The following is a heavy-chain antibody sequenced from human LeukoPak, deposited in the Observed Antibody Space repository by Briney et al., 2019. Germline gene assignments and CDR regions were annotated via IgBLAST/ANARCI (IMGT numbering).Heavy chain of an antibody. J-gene: IGHJ4*02. CDR2: IYYSGST. CDR3: ARGRGYDQYYFDY. CDR1: GGSINSSSYY. V-gene: IGHV4-39*01. Sequence: PSETLSLTCTVSGGSINSSSYYWGWIRQPPGKGLEWIGTIYYSGSTYYNPSLKSRVTISVDTSKNQFSLKLSSVTAADTAVYYCARGRGYDQYYFDYWGQGTLVTVSS. D-gene: IGHD5-12*01.